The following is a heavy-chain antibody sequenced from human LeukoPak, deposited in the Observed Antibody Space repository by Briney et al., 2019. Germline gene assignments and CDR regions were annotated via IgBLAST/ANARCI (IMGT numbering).Heavy chain of an antibody. D-gene: IGHD3-22*01. CDR1: GGSFSGYY. Sequence: PSETLSLTCAVYGGSFSGYYWSWIRQPPGKGLEWIGYIYYSGSTNYNPSLKSRVTISVDTSKNQFSLKLSSVTAADTAVYYCAGGYYSAYYFDYWGQGTLVTVSS. J-gene: IGHJ4*02. CDR3: AGGYYSAYYFDY. CDR2: IYYSGST. V-gene: IGHV4-59*01.